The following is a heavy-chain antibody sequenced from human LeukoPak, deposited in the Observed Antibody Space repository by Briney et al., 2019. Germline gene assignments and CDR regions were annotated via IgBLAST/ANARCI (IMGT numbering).Heavy chain of an antibody. V-gene: IGHV3-7*01. D-gene: IGHD3-16*02. J-gene: IGHJ4*02. CDR2: IKQDGSEK. CDR1: GFTFSSYW. CDR3: ARAGAPDYVWGSYRYTLYHFDY. Sequence: GGSLRLSCAASGFTFSSYWMSWVRQAPGKGLEWVANIKQDGSEKYYVDSVKGRFTISRDNAKNSLYLQMNSLRAEDTAVYYCARAGAPDYVWGSYRYTLYHFDYWGQGTLVTVSS.